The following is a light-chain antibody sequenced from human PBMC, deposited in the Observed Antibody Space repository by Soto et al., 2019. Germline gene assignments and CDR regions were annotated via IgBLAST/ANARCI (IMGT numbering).Light chain of an antibody. Sequence: QSALTQPASVSGSPGQSITISCTGTSSDVGVYNFVSWYQHHPGKAPKLMIYEVNNRPSGVSNRFSGSKSGNTASLTISGLQAEDEAEYYCSSYTTNSTPFVFGTGTKVTV. V-gene: IGLV2-14*01. CDR1: SSDVGVYNF. CDR2: EVN. CDR3: SSYTTNSTPFV. J-gene: IGLJ1*01.